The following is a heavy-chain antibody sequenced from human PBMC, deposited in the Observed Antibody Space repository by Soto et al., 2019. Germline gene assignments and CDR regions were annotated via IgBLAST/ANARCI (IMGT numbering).Heavy chain of an antibody. V-gene: IGHV1-24*01. CDR3: ATDRGRKLVGMDV. D-gene: IGHD3-10*01. CDR1: GYSMTELS. CDR2: FDPEDGET. Sequence: ALVNGSWKVSGYSMTELSMHWVRQAPGKGLEWMGGFDPEDGETIYAQKFQGRVTMTEDTSTDTAYMELSSLRSEDTAVYYCATDRGRKLVGMDVWGQGTTVTVSS. J-gene: IGHJ6*02.